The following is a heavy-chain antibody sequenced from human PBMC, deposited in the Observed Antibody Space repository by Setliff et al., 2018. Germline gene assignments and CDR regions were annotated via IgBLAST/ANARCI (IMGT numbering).Heavy chain of an antibody. Sequence: PSETLSLTCAVYGGSFSGYYWSWIRQPPGKGLEWIGSISNSGGTYYNPSLKSRVTISVDTSKNQFSLKLSSVTAADTAVYYCAREPKGPPRKYQIYYYYYMDVWGKGTTVTVSS. D-gene: IGHD2-2*01. CDR1: GGSFSGYY. V-gene: IGHV4-34*01. J-gene: IGHJ6*03. CDR3: AREPKGPPRKYQIYYYYYMDV. CDR2: ISNSGGT.